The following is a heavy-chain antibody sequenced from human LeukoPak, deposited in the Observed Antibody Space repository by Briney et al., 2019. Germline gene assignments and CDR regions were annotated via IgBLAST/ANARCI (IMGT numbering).Heavy chain of an antibody. D-gene: IGHD3-10*01. Sequence: PSETLSLTCTVSGGSISSGDYYWSWIRQPPGKGLEWIGYIYYSGSTYYNPSLKSRVTISVDTSKNQFSLKLSSVTAADTAVYYCARDHGSGSYGMGVWGQGTTVTVSS. CDR3: ARDHGSGSYGMGV. CDR1: GGSISSGDYY. CDR2: IYYSGST. V-gene: IGHV4-30-4*01. J-gene: IGHJ6*02.